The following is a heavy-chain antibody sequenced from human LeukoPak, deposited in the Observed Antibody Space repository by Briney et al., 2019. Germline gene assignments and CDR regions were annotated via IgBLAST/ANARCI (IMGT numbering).Heavy chain of an antibody. CDR3: ARRGYSSSWYGGWGGYFDY. D-gene: IGHD6-13*01. CDR2: IYHSGST. CDR1: GGSISSGGYS. Sequence: PSQTLSLTCAVSGGSISSGGYSWSWIRQPPGKGLEWIGYIYHSGSTYYNPSLKSRVTISVDTSKNQFSLKLSSVTAADTAVYYCARRGYSSSWYGGWGGYFDYWGQGTLVTVSS. V-gene: IGHV4-30-2*03. J-gene: IGHJ4*02.